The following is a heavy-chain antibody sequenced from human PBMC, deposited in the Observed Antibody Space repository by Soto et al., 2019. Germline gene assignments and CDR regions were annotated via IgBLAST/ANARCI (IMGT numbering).Heavy chain of an antibody. V-gene: IGHV1-3*01. CDR1: GYTFNKYP. CDR2: INPGNGDT. Sequence: GASVKVSCKTSGYTFNKYPIHWVRQAPGQGLEWKGWINPGNGDTGYSQKFQDRVTITRDTSASTAYMELSSLRSEDTALYYCARKDYYDSGMYYFDYWGQGTLVTVSS. D-gene: IGHD3-22*01. CDR3: ARKDYYDSGMYYFDY. J-gene: IGHJ4*02.